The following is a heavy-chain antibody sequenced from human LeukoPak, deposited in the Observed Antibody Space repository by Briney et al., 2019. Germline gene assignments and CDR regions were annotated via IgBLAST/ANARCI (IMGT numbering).Heavy chain of an antibody. Sequence: GGSLRLSCAASGFTVSSKYMSWVRQAPGKGLEWVSVIYSGGSTYYADSVKGRFTISRDNSKNTLDLQMNSLRDEDTAVYYCVGNYGGPAYYYFDRWGQGTLVTVSS. J-gene: IGHJ4*02. CDR3: VGNYGGPAYYYFDR. CDR1: GFTVSSKY. D-gene: IGHD3-10*01. CDR2: IYSGGST. V-gene: IGHV3-66*02.